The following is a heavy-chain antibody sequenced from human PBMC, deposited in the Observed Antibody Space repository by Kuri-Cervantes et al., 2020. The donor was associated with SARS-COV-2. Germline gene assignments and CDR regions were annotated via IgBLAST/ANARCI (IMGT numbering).Heavy chain of an antibody. V-gene: IGHV1-69*13. J-gene: IGHJ5*02. Sequence: SVKVSCKASGGTFSSYAISWVRQAPGQGLEWMGGIIPIFGTANYAQKFQGRVTITADESTSTAYMELSNLRSEDTAVYYCARRVTGTLGYWFDPWGQGTLVTVSS. CDR2: IIPIFGTA. CDR3: ARRVTGTLGYWFDP. D-gene: IGHD1-20*01. CDR1: GGTFSSYA.